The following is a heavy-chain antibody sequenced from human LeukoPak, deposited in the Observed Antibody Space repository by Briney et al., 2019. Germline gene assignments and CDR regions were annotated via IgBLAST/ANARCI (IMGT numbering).Heavy chain of an antibody. D-gene: IGHD3-3*01. Sequence: PGGSLRLSCAGSGFTFSSYAMSWVRQAPGKGLEWVSAISGSGGSTYYADSVKGRFTISRDNSENTLYLQMNSLRAEDTAVYYCAKQKPTNYDFWSGYWFDYWGQGTLVTVSS. CDR2: ISGSGGST. CDR1: GFTFSSYA. CDR3: AKQKPTNYDFWSGYWFDY. J-gene: IGHJ4*02. V-gene: IGHV3-23*01.